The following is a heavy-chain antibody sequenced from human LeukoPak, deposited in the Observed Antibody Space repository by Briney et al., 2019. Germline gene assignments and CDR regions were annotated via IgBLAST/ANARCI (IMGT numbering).Heavy chain of an antibody. CDR2: ISWNSGSI. V-gene: IGHV3-9*01. J-gene: IGHJ4*02. Sequence: PGRSLRLSCAASGFTFDDYAMHWVRQAPGKGLEWVSGISWNSGSIGYADSVKGRFTISRDSAKNSLYLQMNSLRAEDTALYYCAKGSDYYGSGNFDYWGQGTLVTVSS. D-gene: IGHD3-10*01. CDR3: AKGSDYYGSGNFDY. CDR1: GFTFDDYA.